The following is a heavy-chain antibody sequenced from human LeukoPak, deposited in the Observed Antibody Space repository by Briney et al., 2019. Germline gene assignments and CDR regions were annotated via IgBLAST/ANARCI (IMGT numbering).Heavy chain of an antibody. CDR2: VSSGGDFR. Sequence: GGSLRLSCAASGFNSRIFGMNWVRQAPGKGLEWISSVSSGGDFRYYADSVRGRFTISRDNANNSLYLQMNSLRIDDTAVYYCAKDVTVAGFDYWGQGALVTVSS. V-gene: IGHV3-21*01. CDR3: AKDVTVAGFDY. CDR1: GFNSRIFG. D-gene: IGHD6-19*01. J-gene: IGHJ4*02.